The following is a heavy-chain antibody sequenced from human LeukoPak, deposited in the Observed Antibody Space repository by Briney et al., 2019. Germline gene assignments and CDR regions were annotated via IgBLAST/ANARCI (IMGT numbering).Heavy chain of an antibody. CDR2: INPNSGDT. D-gene: IGHD2-2*01. J-gene: IGHJ4*02. CDR3: ARANFLYCSSTTCLFGY. Sequence: ASVKVSCKASGYTFTDYYMHWVRQAPGQGFEWRGWINPNSGDTNYAQKFQGRVTMTRDTSISTAHMELSRLRSDDTAVYYCARANFLYCSSTTCLFGYWGQGTLVIVSS. V-gene: IGHV1-2*02. CDR1: GYTFTDYY.